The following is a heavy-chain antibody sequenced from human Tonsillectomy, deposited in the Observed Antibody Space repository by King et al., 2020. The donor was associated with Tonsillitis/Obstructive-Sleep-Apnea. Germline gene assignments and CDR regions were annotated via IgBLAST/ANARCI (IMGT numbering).Heavy chain of an antibody. CDR2: ISSDGSNK. J-gene: IGHJ4*02. V-gene: IGHV3-30*18. CDR1: GFIFSGFG. D-gene: IGHD5-18*01. CDR3: AKAGGYSYGPFDS. Sequence: VQLVESGGGVVQPGRSLRLSCAASGFIFSGFGIHWVRQAPGKGLEWVALISSDGSNKYYADSVKGRFTISRDNSKNTLYLQMNSLRAEDTAVYYCAKAGGYSYGPFDSWGQGTLVAVSS.